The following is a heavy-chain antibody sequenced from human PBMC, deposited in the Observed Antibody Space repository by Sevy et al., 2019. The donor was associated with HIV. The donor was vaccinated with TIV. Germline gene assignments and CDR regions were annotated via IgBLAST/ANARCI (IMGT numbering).Heavy chain of an antibody. J-gene: IGHJ5*02. CDR3: ARADKVVARRAPWFDP. CDR1: AYPFTNYG. CDR2: ISTYNGNT. Sequence: ASVKVSCKASAYPFTNYGITWARQAPGQGLEWMGWISTYNGNTNYAQKLQGRVTMTADTSTSTAYMELRSLRSDDTAVYYCARADKVVARRAPWFDPWGQGTLVTVSS. V-gene: IGHV1-18*01. D-gene: IGHD2-15*01.